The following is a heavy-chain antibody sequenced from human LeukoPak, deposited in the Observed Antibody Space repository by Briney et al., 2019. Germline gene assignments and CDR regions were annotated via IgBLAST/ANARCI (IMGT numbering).Heavy chain of an antibody. CDR1: GGSISSYY. CDR3: ARHLANVRWGVNPRWFDT. J-gene: IGHJ5*01. Sequence: SETLSLTCTVSGGSISSYYWCWIRQPAAGRLWWIGRIYTSGSTNYSPSLKSRVTISVDTSKHQFSLKLSSVTAADTAVYYCARHLANVRWGVNPRWFDTWGQGTLVTVSS. CDR2: IYTSGST. D-gene: IGHD3-10*02. V-gene: IGHV4-4*07.